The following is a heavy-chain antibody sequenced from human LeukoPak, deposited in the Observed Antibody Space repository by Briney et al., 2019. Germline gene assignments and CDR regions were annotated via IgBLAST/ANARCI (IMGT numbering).Heavy chain of an antibody. CDR1: GGSISSGGYY. V-gene: IGHV4-31*03. D-gene: IGHD1-7*01. CDR3: ARESNEITGTTD. CDR2: IYYSGST. Sequence: SETLSLTRTVSGGSISSGGYYWSWIRQHPGKGLEWIGYIYYSGSTYYNPSLKSRVTISVDTSKNQFSLKLSSVTAADTAVYYCARESNEITGTTDWGQGTLVTVSS. J-gene: IGHJ4*02.